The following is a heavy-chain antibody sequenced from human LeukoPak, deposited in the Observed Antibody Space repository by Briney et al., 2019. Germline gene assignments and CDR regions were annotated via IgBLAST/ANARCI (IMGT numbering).Heavy chain of an antibody. CDR1: GFTFSSYW. CDR3: TRGYNYRIDY. Sequence: QSGGSLRLSCAASGFTFSSYWMQWVRQAPGKGPLWVSRINSDGGNTAYADSVKGRFIVFRDNAKNTLYLQMNSLRVEDTAVYYCTRGYNYRIDYWGQGTQVSVSS. CDR2: INSDGGNT. V-gene: IGHV3-74*01. D-gene: IGHD5-24*01. J-gene: IGHJ4*02.